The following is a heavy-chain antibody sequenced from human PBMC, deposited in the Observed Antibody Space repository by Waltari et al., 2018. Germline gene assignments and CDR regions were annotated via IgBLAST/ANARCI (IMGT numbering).Heavy chain of an antibody. CDR1: GGSISSHY. CDR3: ARERGYDSSGYGAFDI. J-gene: IGHJ3*02. D-gene: IGHD3-22*01. CDR2: IYYSGST. V-gene: IGHV4-59*11. Sequence: QVQLQESGPGLVKPSETLSLTCTVSGGSISSHYWSWIRQPPGKGLEWIGYIYYSGSTNYNPSLKSRVTISVDTSKNQFSLKLSSLTAADTAVYYCARERGYDSSGYGAFDIWGQGTMVTVSS.